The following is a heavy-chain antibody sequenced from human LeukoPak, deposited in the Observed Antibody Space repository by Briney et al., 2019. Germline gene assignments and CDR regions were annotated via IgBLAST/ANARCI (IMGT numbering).Heavy chain of an antibody. V-gene: IGHV4-59*11. Sequence: PSETLSLTCTVSGGSISTHFWTWIRQPPGKGLEFIGNIYYTGTSNYNPSLKSRVTMPIDTAKNQFSLNLSSVTAADTAVYYCARDLNYYDGSTYYDAFDIWGQGTLVTVSS. CDR3: ARDLNYYDGSTYYDAFDI. CDR2: IYYTGTS. J-gene: IGHJ3*02. D-gene: IGHD3-22*01. CDR1: GGSISTHF.